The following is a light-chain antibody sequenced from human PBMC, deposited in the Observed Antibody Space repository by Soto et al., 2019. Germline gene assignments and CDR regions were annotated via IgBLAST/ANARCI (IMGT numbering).Light chain of an antibody. J-gene: IGKJ1*01. Sequence: DIQMTQSPSTLSASIGDRVTITCRASQSIISWLAWYQQNPGKAPNLLIYKASSLETGVQSRFSGSESGTEFTLTTICLQPEDLATYPGQQYDYYPRTFGQGSNVEIK. CDR3: QQYDYYPRT. V-gene: IGKV1-5*03. CDR1: QSIISW. CDR2: KAS.